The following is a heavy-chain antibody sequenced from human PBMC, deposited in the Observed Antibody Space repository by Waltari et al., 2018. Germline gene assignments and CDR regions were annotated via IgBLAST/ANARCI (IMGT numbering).Heavy chain of an antibody. CDR3: ARIVYSSGEDGMDV. CDR1: GFSLSIARMG. Sequence: QVTLKESGPVLVKPTETLTLTCTVSGFSLSIARMGVSWIRQPPGKALEWLAHIFSNDEKSYSTSLKSRLTISKDTSKSQVVLTMNNMDPVDTATDYCARIVYSSGEDGMDVWGQGTTVTVSS. J-gene: IGHJ6*02. CDR2: IFSNDEK. V-gene: IGHV2-26*01. D-gene: IGHD6-19*01.